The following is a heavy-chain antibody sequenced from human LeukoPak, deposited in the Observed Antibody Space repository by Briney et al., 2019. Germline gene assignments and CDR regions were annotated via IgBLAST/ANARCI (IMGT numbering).Heavy chain of an antibody. Sequence: GGSLRLSCAASGFTFSDYFMSWIRQAPGKGLEWVSYISSGGSTIYYADSVKGRFTISRDNAKNSLYLQMNSLRAEDTAVYYCAREELLWFGELLWTNWFDPWGQGTLVTVSS. V-gene: IGHV3-11*04. J-gene: IGHJ5*02. CDR3: AREELLWFGELLWTNWFDP. CDR1: GFTFSDYF. CDR2: ISSGGSTI. D-gene: IGHD3-10*01.